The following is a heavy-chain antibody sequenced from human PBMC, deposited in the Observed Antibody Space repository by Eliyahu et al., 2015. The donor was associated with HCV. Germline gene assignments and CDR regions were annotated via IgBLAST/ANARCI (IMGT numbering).Heavy chain of an antibody. Sequence: EVQLVESGGGLVKPGGSLRLSXXXSGFTCSKAWMSWVRQAPGKGLXWXGRIKSKTDGGTTDYAAPVKGRFTISRDDPKSTLYLQMNSLKTEDTAVYYCTTGAPGGFDYYLDVWGQGTTVTV. J-gene: IGHJ6*03. CDR2: IKSKTDGGTT. CDR3: TTGAPGGFDYYLDV. CDR1: GFTCSKAW. V-gene: IGHV3-15*01. D-gene: IGHD3-10*01.